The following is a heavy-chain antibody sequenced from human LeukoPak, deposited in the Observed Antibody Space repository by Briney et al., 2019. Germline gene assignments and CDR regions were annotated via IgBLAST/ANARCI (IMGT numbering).Heavy chain of an antibody. CDR2: ISAYNGNT. V-gene: IGHV1-18*01. D-gene: IGHD2-2*01. CDR3: ARELDCSSTSCTPTSLGFDY. Sequence: ASVKVSCKASGYTFTSYGISWVRQAPGQGLEWMGWISAYNGNTNYAQKLQGRVTMTTDTSTSTAYTELRSLRSDDTAVYYCARELDCSSTSCTPTSLGFDYWGQGTLVTVSS. J-gene: IGHJ4*02. CDR1: GYTFTSYG.